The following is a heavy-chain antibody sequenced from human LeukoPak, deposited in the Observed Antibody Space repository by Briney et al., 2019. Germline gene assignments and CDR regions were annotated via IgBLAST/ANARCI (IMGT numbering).Heavy chain of an antibody. Sequence: GGSLRLSCAASGFTFSSYGMHWVRQAPGKGLEWVAFIRYDGSNKYYADSVKGRFTISRDNSKNTLYLQMNSLRAEDTAVYYCAKSVVPAAISWFDPWGQGTLVTVSS. J-gene: IGHJ5*02. CDR1: GFTFSSYG. CDR3: AKSVVPAAISWFDP. V-gene: IGHV3-30*02. D-gene: IGHD2-2*01. CDR2: IRYDGSNK.